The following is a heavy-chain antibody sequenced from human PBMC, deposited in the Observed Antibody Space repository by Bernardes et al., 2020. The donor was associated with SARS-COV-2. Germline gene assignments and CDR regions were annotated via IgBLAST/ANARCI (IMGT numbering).Heavy chain of an antibody. CDR3: ARAYNDMVRGVIITDAFDI. Sequence: GGSLRLSCAASGFTVSNNYMSWVRQAPGKGLEWVSVIYSGGSTYYADSVKGRFTISRDNSKNTLYLQMNSLRADDTAVYYCARAYNDMVRGVIITDAFDIWGQGTMVTVSS. CDR1: GFTVSNNY. V-gene: IGHV3-53*01. CDR2: IYSGGST. J-gene: IGHJ3*02. D-gene: IGHD3-10*01.